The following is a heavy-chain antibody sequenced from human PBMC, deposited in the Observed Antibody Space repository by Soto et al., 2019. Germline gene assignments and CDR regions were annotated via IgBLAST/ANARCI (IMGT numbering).Heavy chain of an antibody. J-gene: IGHJ4*02. CDR2: INHSGST. CDR1: GGSFSGYY. D-gene: IGHD3-10*01. Sequence: PSETLSLTCAVYGGSFSGYYWSWIRQPPGKGLEWIGEINHSGSTNYNPSLKSRVTISADTSKNQFSLKLSSVTAADTAVYYCARGRGDYYGSGSYQTFDYWGQGTLVTAPQ. V-gene: IGHV4-34*01. CDR3: ARGRGDYYGSGSYQTFDY.